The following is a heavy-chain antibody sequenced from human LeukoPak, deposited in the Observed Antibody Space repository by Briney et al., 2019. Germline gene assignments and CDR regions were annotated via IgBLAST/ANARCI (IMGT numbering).Heavy chain of an antibody. V-gene: IGHV4-4*07. CDR2: IYSSGST. D-gene: IGHD3-22*01. CDR3: ARGRYDGSGYFFFDF. J-gene: IGHJ4*02. CDR1: GASISSHY. Sequence: SETLPLTCSVSGASISSHYWSWIRQPAGEGLEWVGRIYSSGSTNYNPSLESRVTISLGTSKNQFSLNLGSVTAADTAVYYCARGRYDGSGYFFFDFWGQGTLVAVSS.